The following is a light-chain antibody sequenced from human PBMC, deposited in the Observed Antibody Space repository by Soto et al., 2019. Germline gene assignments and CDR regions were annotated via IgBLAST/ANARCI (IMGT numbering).Light chain of an antibody. CDR3: QLRSNWPPALT. CDR1: QSVSSSY. Sequence: EIVLTQSPATLSLSPGERATLSCRASQSVSSSYLAWYQQKPGQAPRLLIYGASTRATAVPARFTASGSGTDFTLTISSLEPEDFAVYYCQLRSNWPPALTFGGGTKVDIK. J-gene: IGKJ4*01. V-gene: IGKV3-11*01. CDR2: GAS.